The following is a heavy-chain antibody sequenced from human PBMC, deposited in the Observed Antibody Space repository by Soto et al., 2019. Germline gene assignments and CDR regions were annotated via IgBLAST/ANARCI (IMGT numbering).Heavy chain of an antibody. J-gene: IGHJ6*02. Sequence: PSVKVSCKASGYTFTSYGISWVRQAPGQGLEWMGWISAYNGNTNYAQKLQGRVTMTTDTSTSTAYMELRSLRSDDTAVYYCARSHSYGYSVGMDVWGQGTTVTVSS. CDR2: ISAYNGNT. CDR1: GYTFTSYG. D-gene: IGHD5-18*01. CDR3: ARSHSYGYSVGMDV. V-gene: IGHV1-18*04.